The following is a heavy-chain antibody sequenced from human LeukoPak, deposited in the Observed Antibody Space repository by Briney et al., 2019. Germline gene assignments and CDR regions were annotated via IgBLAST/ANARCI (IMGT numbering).Heavy chain of an antibody. J-gene: IGHJ4*02. CDR2: IYHCGST. V-gene: IGHV4-38-2*02. D-gene: IGHD1-7*01. CDR3: ASFNWNYAY. Sequence: SETLSLTCTVSGYSISSGYYWGWIRQPPGKGLEWIGSIYHCGSTYYNPSLKSRVTISVDTSKNQFSLKLSSVTAADTAVYYCASFNWNYAYWGQGTLVTVSS. CDR1: GYSISSGYY.